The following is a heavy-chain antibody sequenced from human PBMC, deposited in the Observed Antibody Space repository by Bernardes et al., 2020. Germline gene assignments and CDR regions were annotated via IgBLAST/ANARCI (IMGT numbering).Heavy chain of an antibody. V-gene: IGHV1-2*04. CDR3: ARASRIFGVVIKGIFDY. CDR1: GYTFTGYY. D-gene: IGHD3-3*01. CDR2: INPNSGGT. Sequence: ASVKVSCKASGYTFTGYYIHWVRQAPGQGLEWMGWINPNSGGTNYAQKFQGWVTMTRYTSISTAYMELSRLRSDDTAVYYCARASRIFGVVIKGIFDYWGQGTLVTVYS. J-gene: IGHJ4*02.